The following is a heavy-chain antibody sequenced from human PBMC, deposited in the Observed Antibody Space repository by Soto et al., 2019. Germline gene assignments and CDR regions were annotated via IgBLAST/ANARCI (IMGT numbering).Heavy chain of an antibody. CDR1: GVSIGSHNW. CDR3: ARSLHCYNGGRFDP. D-gene: IGHD2-8*01. CDR2: MWPSGGT. Sequence: SETLSLTCAVSGVSIGSHNWWTWVRQAPGKGLEWIGEMWPSGGTTYNPSLRNRVTISVDNSKNHLSLTLTSVTAADTAIYFCARSLHCYNGGRFDPWGQGALVTVSS. V-gene: IGHV4-4*02. J-gene: IGHJ5*02.